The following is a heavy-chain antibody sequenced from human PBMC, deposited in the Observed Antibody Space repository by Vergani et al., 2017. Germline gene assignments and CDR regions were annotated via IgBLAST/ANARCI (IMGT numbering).Heavy chain of an antibody. D-gene: IGHD5-18*01. CDR1: GGSISSSSYY. V-gene: IGHV4-39*01. J-gene: IGHJ5*02. CDR3: ARRGTRYGYGP. CDR2: IYYSGST. Sequence: QLQLQESGPGLVKPSETLSLTCTVSGGSISSSSYYWGWLRQAPGKGMEWIGSIYYSGSTYCNPSLESRVTISVDTSKNQFSLKLSSVTAADTAVYYCARRGTRYGYGPWGQGTLVTVSS.